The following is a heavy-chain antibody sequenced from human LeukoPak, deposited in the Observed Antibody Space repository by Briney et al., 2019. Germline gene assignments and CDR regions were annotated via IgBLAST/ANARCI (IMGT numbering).Heavy chain of an antibody. Sequence: ASVKVSCKASGYTFTCYYMHWVRQAPGQGLEWMGWINPNSGGTNYAQKFQGRVTMTRDTSISTAYMELSRLRSDDTAVYYCARVRWELHLTHFDYWGQGTLVTVSS. CDR3: ARVRWELHLTHFDY. V-gene: IGHV1-2*02. CDR2: INPNSGGT. D-gene: IGHD1-26*01. J-gene: IGHJ4*02. CDR1: GYTFTCYY.